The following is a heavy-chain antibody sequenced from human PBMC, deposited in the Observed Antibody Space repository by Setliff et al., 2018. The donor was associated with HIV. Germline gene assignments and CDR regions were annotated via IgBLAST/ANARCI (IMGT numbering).Heavy chain of an antibody. J-gene: IGHJ4*02. D-gene: IGHD3-3*01. Sequence: KPSETLSLTCAVYGGSFSGYYWSWIRQPPGNGLEWIGSIYHTGSTYYKPSLKSRVTSSVDTSKNQFSLRLSSMAAGDTAVYYCARSIVPVASGYYYFEYWGQGTLVTVS. CDR1: GGSFSGYY. CDR2: IYHTGST. V-gene: IGHV4-34*01. CDR3: ARSIVPVASGYYYFEY.